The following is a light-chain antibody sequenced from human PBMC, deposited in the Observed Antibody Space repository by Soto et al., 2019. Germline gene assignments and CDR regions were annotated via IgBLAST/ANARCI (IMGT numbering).Light chain of an antibody. J-gene: IGKJ5*01. Sequence: EIVLTQSPGTLSLSPGERATLSCRASHTISSSYLAWYQQKPGQAPRLLMYGISRRATGIPGRFSGSGSGTDFTLTISGLEPEDSAVYYCQQFDDSATFGQGTRLDIK. CDR2: GIS. V-gene: IGKV3-20*01. CDR3: QQFDDSAT. CDR1: HTISSSY.